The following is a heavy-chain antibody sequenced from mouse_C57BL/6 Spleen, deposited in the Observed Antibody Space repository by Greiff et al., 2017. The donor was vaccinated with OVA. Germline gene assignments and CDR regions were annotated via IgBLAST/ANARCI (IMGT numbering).Heavy chain of an antibody. J-gene: IGHJ1*03. Sequence: QVQLKESGPGLVQPSQSLSITCTVSGFSLTSYGVHWVRQPPGKGLEWLGVIWSGGSTDYNAAFISRLGISKDNSKSQVFFKMNSLQADDTAIYYCANHYYGSSHYWYFDVWGTGTTVTVSS. V-gene: IGHV2-4*01. CDR3: ANHYYGSSHYWYFDV. CDR2: IWSGGST. D-gene: IGHD1-1*01. CDR1: GFSLTSYG.